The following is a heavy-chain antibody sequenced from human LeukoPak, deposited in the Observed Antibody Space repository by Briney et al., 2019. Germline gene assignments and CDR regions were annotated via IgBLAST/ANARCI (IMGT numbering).Heavy chain of an antibody. CDR3: ARESETSGWYDY. J-gene: IGHJ4*02. D-gene: IGHD6-19*01. Sequence: GGSLRLSCAAPGFIFGNYAIHWVRQAPGKGLEWVSLISGDGGSTFYANSVKGRFTISRDNSKNSLSLQMSSLRSEDTALYYCARESETSGWYDYWGQGTLVTVSS. CDR1: GFIFGNYA. V-gene: IGHV3-43*02. CDR2: ISGDGGST.